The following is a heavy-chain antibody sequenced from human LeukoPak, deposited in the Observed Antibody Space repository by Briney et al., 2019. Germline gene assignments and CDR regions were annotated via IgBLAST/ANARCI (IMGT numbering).Heavy chain of an antibody. V-gene: IGHV4-59*11. D-gene: IGHD2-8*01. Sequence: SSETLSLTCTVSGVSITTHYWSWIRQAPGKALEWIGYISYSGNTYYNPFLKSRVTISSSISKNQFSLKLTSVTAADTAVYYCARGGEDTNGYFIWFDPWGQGTLVTVSS. CDR2: ISYSGNT. CDR1: GVSITTHY. J-gene: IGHJ5*02. CDR3: ARGGEDTNGYFIWFDP.